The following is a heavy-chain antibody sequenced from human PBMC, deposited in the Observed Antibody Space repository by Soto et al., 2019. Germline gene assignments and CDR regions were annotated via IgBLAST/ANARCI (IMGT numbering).Heavy chain of an antibody. CDR2: IHPLDSET. V-gene: IGHV5-51*01. J-gene: IGHJ4*02. CDR1: GYNFTAFW. D-gene: IGHD6-25*01. CDR3: AKLGFPGAIYFDS. Sequence: GESLKISCKGSGYNFTAFWIVWVGQIPGKGLEWMANIHPLDSETNYEPSFQGQVTISADKSITTAFLHWSSLKASDTGIYFCAKLGFPGAIYFDSWGQGSLVTVSS.